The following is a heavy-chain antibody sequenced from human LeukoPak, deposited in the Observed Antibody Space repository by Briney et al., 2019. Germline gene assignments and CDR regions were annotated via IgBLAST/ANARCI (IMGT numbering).Heavy chain of an antibody. CDR2: IIPIFGTA. V-gene: IGHV1-69*05. Sequence: ASVKVSCKASGGTFSSYAISWVRQAPGQGLEWMGRIIPIFGTANYAQKFQGRVTITTDESTSTAYMELSSLRSGDTAVYYCARDLQPGRRELDYWGQGTLVTVSS. D-gene: IGHD6-13*01. CDR3: ARDLQPGRRELDY. J-gene: IGHJ4*02. CDR1: GGTFSSYA.